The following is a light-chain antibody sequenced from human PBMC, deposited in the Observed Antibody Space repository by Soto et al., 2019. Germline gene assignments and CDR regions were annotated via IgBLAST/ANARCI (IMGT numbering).Light chain of an antibody. J-gene: IGKJ4*01. Sequence: EIVLTQSPATLSLSPGERATLSCRAGQSVNTYLAWYQHKPGQAPRLLITDASNRASGIPARFSGSGSGTDFTLTISSREPEDFAVYYCQQRSTWPRITFGGGTKVEIK. CDR3: QQRSTWPRIT. CDR2: DAS. CDR1: QSVNTY. V-gene: IGKV3-11*01.